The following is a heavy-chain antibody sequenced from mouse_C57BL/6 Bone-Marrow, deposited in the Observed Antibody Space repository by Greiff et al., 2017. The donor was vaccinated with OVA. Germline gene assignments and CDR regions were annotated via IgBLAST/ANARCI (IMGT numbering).Heavy chain of an antibody. CDR2: ISNLAYSI. D-gene: IGHD4-1*01. Sequence: EVKLVESGGGLVQPGGSLKLSCAASGFTFSDYGMAWVRQAPRKGPEWVAFISNLAYSIYYADTVTGRFTISRENAKNTLYLEMSSLRSEDTAMYYCARTGYYAMDYWGQGTSVTVSS. V-gene: IGHV5-15*01. CDR3: ARTGYYAMDY. J-gene: IGHJ4*01. CDR1: GFTFSDYG.